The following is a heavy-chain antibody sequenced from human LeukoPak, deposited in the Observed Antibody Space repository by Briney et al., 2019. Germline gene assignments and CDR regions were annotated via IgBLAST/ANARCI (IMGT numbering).Heavy chain of an antibody. CDR1: GFTFSRYA. V-gene: IGHV3-30-3*01. D-gene: IGHD5-24*01. Sequence: GGSLRLSCAASGFTFSRYAMHWVRQAPGKGLEWVAVISYDGSNKYYADSVKGRFTISRDNSKNTLYLQMNSLRAEDTAVYYCARDKDGYTLDYWGQGTLVTVSS. CDR2: ISYDGSNK. CDR3: ARDKDGYTLDY. J-gene: IGHJ4*02.